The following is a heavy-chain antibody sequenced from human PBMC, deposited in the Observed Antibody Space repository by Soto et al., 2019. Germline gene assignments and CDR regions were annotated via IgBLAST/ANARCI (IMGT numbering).Heavy chain of an antibody. Sequence: GGSLRLSCAASGFTFRSYGMHWVRQAPGKGLEWVAVTWYDGSQTYYADSVKGRFTISRDNSKSALFLQMDSLRAEDTAIYYCARYNSGHSDYWGQGTLVTVSS. CDR3: ARYNSGHSDY. CDR2: TWYDGSQT. J-gene: IGHJ4*02. CDR1: GFTFRSYG. D-gene: IGHD1-1*01. V-gene: IGHV3-33*01.